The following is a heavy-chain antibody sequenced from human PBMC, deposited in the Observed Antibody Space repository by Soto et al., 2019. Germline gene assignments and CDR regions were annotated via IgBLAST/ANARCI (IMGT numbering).Heavy chain of an antibody. J-gene: IGHJ4*02. D-gene: IGHD6-19*01. CDR1: GFSLNTNAVG. CDR2: LYWDDDK. Sequence: QITLKESGPTLVKPTQTLTLTCTFSGFSLNTNAVGVAWIRQPPGKALEWLALLYWDDDKRYSPSLKSRLTITTDTSKNQGVLTMTNMEPEDTATYYCAHRRVRDSSGENFDSWGQGTLVTVSS. V-gene: IGHV2-5*02. CDR3: AHRRVRDSSGENFDS.